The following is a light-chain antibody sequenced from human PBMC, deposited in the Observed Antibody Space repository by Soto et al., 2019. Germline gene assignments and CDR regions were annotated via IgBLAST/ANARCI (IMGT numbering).Light chain of an antibody. J-gene: IGKJ2*01. Sequence: EIVLTQSPGTLSLSPGERATLSCRASQSVSSSHLAWYQQKPGQAPRLLIYGASSRATGIPDRFSGSGSGTDFTLTINRLEPEDFAVYYCKQYGTSPPYTFGQGTKLEI. V-gene: IGKV3-20*01. CDR3: KQYGTSPPYT. CDR2: GAS. CDR1: QSVSSSH.